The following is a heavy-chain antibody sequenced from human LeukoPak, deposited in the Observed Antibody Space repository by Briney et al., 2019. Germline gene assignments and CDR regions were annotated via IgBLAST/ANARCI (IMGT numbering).Heavy chain of an antibody. CDR1: GGSISSGGYY. CDR3: ARAGGFFSPFGY. D-gene: IGHD3-16*01. J-gene: IGHJ4*02. V-gene: IGHV4-31*03. CDR2: IYYSGST. Sequence: SETVSLTCTVSGGSISSGGYYWSWIRQHPGAGLDWIGYIYYSGSTYYNPSLKSRVTISIDTSKNQFSLKLSSVTAADTAVYYCARAGGFFSPFGYWGQGTLVTVSS.